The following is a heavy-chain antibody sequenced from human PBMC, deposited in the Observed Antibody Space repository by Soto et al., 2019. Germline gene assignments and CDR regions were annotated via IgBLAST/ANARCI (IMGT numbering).Heavy chain of an antibody. CDR3: ARVSGVNAFDI. CDR2: IYYSGST. J-gene: IGHJ3*02. D-gene: IGHD2-15*01. V-gene: IGHV4-30-4*01. Sequence: SETLSLTCTVSGGSISCGDYYWSWIRQPPGKGLEWIGYIYYSGSTYYNPSLKSRVTVSVDTSKNQFSLKLSSVTAADTAVYYCARVSGVNAFDIWGQGTMVTVSS. CDR1: GGSISCGDYY.